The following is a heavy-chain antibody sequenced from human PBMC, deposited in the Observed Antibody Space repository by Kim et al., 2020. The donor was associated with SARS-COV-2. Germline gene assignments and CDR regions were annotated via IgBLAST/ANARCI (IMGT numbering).Heavy chain of an antibody. J-gene: IGHJ4*02. CDR3: ARIPGRYSCDY. D-gene: IGHD5-18*01. Sequence: MFYTDSVKGRFTISRDNTKKSLYLQMNSLRAEDTAVYYCARIPGRYSCDYWGPGTLVTVSS. V-gene: IGHV3-11*01. CDR2: M.